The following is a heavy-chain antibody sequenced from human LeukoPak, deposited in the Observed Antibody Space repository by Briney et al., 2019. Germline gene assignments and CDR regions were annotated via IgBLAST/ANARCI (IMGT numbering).Heavy chain of an antibody. J-gene: IGHJ4*02. V-gene: IGHV4-39*01. CDR2: IYYSGST. Sequence: SETLSLTCTVSGGSISSSSSYWGWIRQPPGKGLEWIGSIYYSGSTYYNPSLKSRVIITVDTTKNQFSLRLSSGTAADTAVYYCARLLDSYYFDYWGQGTLVTVSS. D-gene: IGHD1-26*01. CDR1: GGSISSSSSY. CDR3: ARLLDSYYFDY.